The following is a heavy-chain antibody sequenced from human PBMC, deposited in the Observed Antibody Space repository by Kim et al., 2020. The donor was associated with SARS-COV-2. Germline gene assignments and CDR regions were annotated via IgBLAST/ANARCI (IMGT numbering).Heavy chain of an antibody. CDR3: ARPNYDFWSGPMYYYYYGMDV. CDR1: GFTFSSYE. V-gene: IGHV3-48*03. J-gene: IGHJ6*02. Sequence: GGSLRLSCAASGFTFSSYEMNWVRQAPGKGLEWVSYISSSGSTIYYADSVKGRFTISRDNAKNSLYLQMNSLRAEDTAVYYCARPNYDFWSGPMYYYYYGMDVWGQGTTVTVSS. D-gene: IGHD3-3*01. CDR2: ISSSGSTI.